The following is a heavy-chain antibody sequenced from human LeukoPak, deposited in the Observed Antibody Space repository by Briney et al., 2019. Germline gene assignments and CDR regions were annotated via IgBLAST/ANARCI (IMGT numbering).Heavy chain of an antibody. J-gene: IGHJ4*02. V-gene: IGHV1-46*01. CDR1: GYTFTSYY. D-gene: IGHD3-10*01. CDR3: VREGVGGYFDY. CDR2: INPSGGNT. Sequence: GASVKVSCKASGYTFTSYYMHWVRQAPGQGLEWMGIINPSGGNTNYAQKFQGRVTMTRGTSTSTVYMELSSLRSDDTAVYYCVREGVGGYFDYWGQGTQVTVSS.